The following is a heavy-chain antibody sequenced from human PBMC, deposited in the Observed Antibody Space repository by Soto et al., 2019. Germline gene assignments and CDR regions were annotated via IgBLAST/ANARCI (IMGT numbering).Heavy chain of an antibody. Sequence: QMVQSGAEVKKPGSSVKVSCTASGDTFSRSTLSWVRQAPGQGLEWMGRTIPILSMSDYAQKFQGRVSITADKSTSIVYMELSRLRSEDTAVYYCATNYGSGSAHFDNWGQGTLVTVS. D-gene: IGHD3-10*01. CDR3: ATNYGSGSAHFDN. CDR1: GDTFSRST. CDR2: TIPILSMS. J-gene: IGHJ4*02. V-gene: IGHV1-69*02.